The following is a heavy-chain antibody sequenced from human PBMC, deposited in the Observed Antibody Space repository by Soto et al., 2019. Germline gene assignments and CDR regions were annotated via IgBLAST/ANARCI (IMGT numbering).Heavy chain of an antibody. CDR3: ARRYYYGSGSYFDYYYGMDV. CDR2: IYYSGST. J-gene: IGHJ6*02. Sequence: SETLSLTCTVSGGSISSGDYYWSWIRQPPGKGLEWIGYIYYSGSTYYNPSLKSRVTISVDTSKNQFSLKLSSVTAADTAVYYCARRYYYGSGSYFDYYYGMDVWGQGTTVTVSS. D-gene: IGHD3-10*01. CDR1: GGSISSGDYY. V-gene: IGHV4-30-4*01.